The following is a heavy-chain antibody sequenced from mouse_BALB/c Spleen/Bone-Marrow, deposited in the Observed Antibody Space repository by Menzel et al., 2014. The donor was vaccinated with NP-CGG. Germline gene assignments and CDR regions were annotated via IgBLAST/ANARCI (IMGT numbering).Heavy chain of an antibody. V-gene: IGHV3-2*02. D-gene: IGHD2-3*01. CDR2: ISYSGST. Sequence: EVHLVESGPGLVKPSQSLSLTCTVTGYSITSDYAWNWIRQFPGNKLEWMGYISYSGSTSYNPSLKSRISITRDTSKNQFFLQLNSVTTEDTATYYCARRYDGYYGYFDVWGAGTTVTVSS. CDR3: ARRYDGYYGYFDV. CDR1: GYSITSDYA. J-gene: IGHJ1*01.